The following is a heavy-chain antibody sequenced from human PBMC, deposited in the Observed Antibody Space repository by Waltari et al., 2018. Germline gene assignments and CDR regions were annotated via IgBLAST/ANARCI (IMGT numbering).Heavy chain of an antibody. J-gene: IGHJ4*02. CDR1: GGSISSSSYY. CDR2: IYYSGST. Sequence: QLQLQESGPGLVKPSETLSLTCTVSGGSISSSSYYWGWIRQPPGKGLEWIGSIYYSGSTYYNPSLKSRVTISVDTSKNQFSLKLSSVTAADTAVYYCARGDSSTLYFDYWGQGTLVTVSS. D-gene: IGHD5-18*01. V-gene: IGHV4-39*01. CDR3: ARGDSSTLYFDY.